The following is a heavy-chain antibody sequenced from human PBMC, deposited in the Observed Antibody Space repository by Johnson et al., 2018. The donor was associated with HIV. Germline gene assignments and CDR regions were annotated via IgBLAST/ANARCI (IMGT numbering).Heavy chain of an antibody. CDR2: IRWHSGSV. Sequence: VQLVESGGGLVQPGRSLRLSCAASGFTLEDYAMHWVRQTPGKGLEWVSGIRWHSGSVDYADSVKGRFTISRDTAKNSLYVQMNSLRVEDTAVYYCAKSTQASIFRESGPYGAFDIWGQGTMVTVSS. D-gene: IGHD3-3*02. J-gene: IGHJ3*02. CDR1: GFTLEDYA. CDR3: AKSTQASIFRESGPYGAFDI. V-gene: IGHV3-9*01.